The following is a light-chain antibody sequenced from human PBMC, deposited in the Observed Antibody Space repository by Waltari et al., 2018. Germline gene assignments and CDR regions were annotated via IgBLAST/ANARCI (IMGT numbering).Light chain of an antibody. CDR1: SNDIGDSNH. CDR3: LSYTTRISFV. V-gene: IGLV2-23*02. CDR2: EVT. Sequence: QPALTQPASVSGSPGQSITISCPGSSNDIGDSNHVCWYQQHPGKAPRLIISEVTARPSGVSDRFSGSKSGNTASLTISGLQAEDEADYYCLSYTTRISFVFGGGTKLSVL. J-gene: IGLJ2*01.